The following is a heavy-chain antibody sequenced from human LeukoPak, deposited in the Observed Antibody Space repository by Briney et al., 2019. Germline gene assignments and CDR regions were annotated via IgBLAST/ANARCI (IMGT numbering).Heavy chain of an antibody. CDR2: IHYSGGIT. D-gene: IGHD3-22*01. J-gene: IGHJ3*02. Sequence: SETLSLTCTVSGGSISSYYWSWIRQPPGKGLEWIGYIHYSGGITYYNPSLKSRVTISLDTSKNQFSLKLSSVTAADTAVYYCAHRGDSGGSWAFDIWGQGTMVTVSS. V-gene: IGHV4-59*08. CDR1: GGSISSYY. CDR3: AHRGDSGGSWAFDI.